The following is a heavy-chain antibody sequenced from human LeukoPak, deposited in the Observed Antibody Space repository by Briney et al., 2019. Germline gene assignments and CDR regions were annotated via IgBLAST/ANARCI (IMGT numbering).Heavy chain of an antibody. CDR3: ARQYYGDYD. V-gene: IGHV4-34*01. D-gene: IGHD4-17*01. CDR1: GGSFSDYY. CDR2: INHSGST. J-gene: IGHJ4*02. Sequence: SENLSLTCAVYGGSFSDYYWTWIRQPPGKGLEWIGEINHSGSTNYNPSLKSRVTISLDTSKNQFSLKLSSVTAADTAFYYCARQYYGDYDWGQGTLVTVSS.